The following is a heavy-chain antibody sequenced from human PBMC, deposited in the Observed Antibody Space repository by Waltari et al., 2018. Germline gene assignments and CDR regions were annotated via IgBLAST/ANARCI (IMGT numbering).Heavy chain of an antibody. CDR1: GFTFSYYW. J-gene: IGHJ6*02. Sequence: EVQLVESGGGLVQPGGSLRLSCAASGFTFSYYWVRLVRQAPGKGVEWVANIKQDGSEKNYVDSVKGRFTISRDNAKMYLQMNSLRAEDTAVYYCARLPGRRIAAEGMDVWGQGTTVTVSS. V-gene: IGHV3-7*01. CDR3: ARLPGRRIAAEGMDV. CDR2: IKQDGSEK. D-gene: IGHD6-6*01.